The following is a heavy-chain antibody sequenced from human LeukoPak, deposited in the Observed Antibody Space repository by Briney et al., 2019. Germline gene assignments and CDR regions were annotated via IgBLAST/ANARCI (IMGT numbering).Heavy chain of an antibody. J-gene: IGHJ5*02. Sequence: HPGGSLRLSCAASGFTFSSYAMHWVRQAPGKGLEWVAVISYDGSNKYYADSVKGRFTISRDNSKNTLYLQMNSLRAEDTAVYYCARDVPWFDPWGQGTLVTVSS. CDR2: ISYDGSNK. CDR3: ARDVPWFDP. V-gene: IGHV3-30-3*01. CDR1: GFTFSSYA.